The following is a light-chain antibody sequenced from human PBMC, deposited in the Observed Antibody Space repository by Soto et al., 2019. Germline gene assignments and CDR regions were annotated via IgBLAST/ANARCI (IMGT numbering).Light chain of an antibody. CDR2: GAS. J-gene: IGKJ1*01. CDR1: QSVSSN. Sequence: EIVMTQSPATLSVSPGERATLSCRASQSVSSNLAWYQQKPGQAPRLLIYGASTRATGIPARFSGSGSGTEFTLTISSLQSEDFAVYYCQQYNNWPPGRTFGRGTEVEIK. CDR3: QQYNNWPPGRT. V-gene: IGKV3-15*01.